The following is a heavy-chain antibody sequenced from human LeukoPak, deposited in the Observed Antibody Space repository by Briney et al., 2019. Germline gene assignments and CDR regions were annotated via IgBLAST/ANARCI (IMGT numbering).Heavy chain of an antibody. D-gene: IGHD5-18*01. CDR1: GYTFTSYY. CDR3: AGEYSYGQGLDY. Sequence: ASVKVPCKASGYTFTSYYMHWVRQAPGQGLEWMGIINPSGGSTSYAQKFQGRVTMTRDTSTSTVYMELSSLRSEDTAVYYCAGEYSYGQGLDYWGQGTLVTVSS. J-gene: IGHJ4*02. CDR2: INPSGGST. V-gene: IGHV1-46*01.